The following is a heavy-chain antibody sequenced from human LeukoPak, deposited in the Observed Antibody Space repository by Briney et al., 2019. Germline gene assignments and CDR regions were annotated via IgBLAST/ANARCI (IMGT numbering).Heavy chain of an antibody. CDR3: AKVGRASGSTDH. CDR2: ISYDGRDK. CDR1: GFTFTSYA. J-gene: IGHJ5*02. Sequence: PGGSLRLSCAASGFTFTSYAMLWVRQAPGKGLEWVEFISYDGRDKYYADSVKGRFTISRDKSKNTLYLQMNSLRSEDTAVYYCAKVGRASGSTDHWGQGTLVTVSS. V-gene: IGHV3-30*18. D-gene: IGHD3-10*01.